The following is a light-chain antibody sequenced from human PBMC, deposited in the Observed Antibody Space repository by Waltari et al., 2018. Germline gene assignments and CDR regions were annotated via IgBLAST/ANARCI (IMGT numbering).Light chain of an antibody. CDR2: RDT. V-gene: IGLV3-25*03. J-gene: IGLJ1*01. Sequence: SYELTQPPSVSVSPGQTATITCYGDALPKQYAYWYQQRPGQAPVLMISRDTERPSGVPERFSGSTSGTTVSLTITGVQAEDEADYYCQSADTSGIYVFGPGTRVTVL. CDR3: QSADTSGIYV. CDR1: ALPKQY.